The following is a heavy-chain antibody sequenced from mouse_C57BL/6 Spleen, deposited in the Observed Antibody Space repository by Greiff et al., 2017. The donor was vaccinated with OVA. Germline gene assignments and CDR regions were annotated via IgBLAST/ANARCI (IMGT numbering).Heavy chain of an antibody. CDR1: GFNIKDDY. J-gene: IGHJ2*01. V-gene: IGHV14-4*01. D-gene: IGHD2-1*01. CDR2: IDPENGDT. CDR3: TTYGTNDY. Sequence: EVQLQQSGAELVRPGASVKLSCTASGFNIKDDYMHWVKQRPEQGLEWIGWIDPENGDTEYASKFQGKATITAATSSNTAYLQLSSLTSEDTAVYYCTTYGTNDYWGQGTTLTVSS.